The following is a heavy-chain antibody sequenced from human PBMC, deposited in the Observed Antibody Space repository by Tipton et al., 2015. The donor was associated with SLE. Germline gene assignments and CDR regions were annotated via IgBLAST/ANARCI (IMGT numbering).Heavy chain of an antibody. CDR3: AKAPTGAAALDY. CDR1: GFTFDDYA. J-gene: IGHJ4*02. D-gene: IGHD6-13*01. CDR2: ISWDSGSI. Sequence: SLRLSCAASGFTFDDYAMHWVRQAPGKGLEWVSGISWDSGSIGYADSVKGRFTISRDNAKNSLYLQMNSLRAEDTAVYYCAKAPTGAAALDYWGQGTLVIVSS. V-gene: IGHV3-9*01.